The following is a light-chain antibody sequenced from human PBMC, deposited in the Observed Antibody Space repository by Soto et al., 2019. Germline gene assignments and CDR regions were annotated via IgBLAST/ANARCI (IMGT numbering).Light chain of an antibody. V-gene: IGKV1-5*03. J-gene: IGKJ1*01. CDR2: KAS. Sequence: DIQMTQSPATLAASVGDRVSITCRASQSIDTWLAWYQQKAGKAPNLLIYKASRLESGVPSRFSGSGSGTKFTLTISSLQPEDFGSYYCQEYRNDYGTFGQGTKVEMK. CDR3: QEYRNDYGT. CDR1: QSIDTW.